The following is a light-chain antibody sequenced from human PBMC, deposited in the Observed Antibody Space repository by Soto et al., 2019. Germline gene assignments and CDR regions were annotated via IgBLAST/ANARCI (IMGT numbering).Light chain of an antibody. CDR3: QQYNDYSWT. CDR1: QSLNRW. Sequence: DIEMSQSPSSLSASVGDRVTITCRASQSLNRWLAWYQQKPGKAPRLLIYKASTLEIGVPSRFSGSGSGTEFTLTISSLQPDDVATYYCQQYNDYSWTFGQGTKVDIK. J-gene: IGKJ1*01. V-gene: IGKV1-5*03. CDR2: KAS.